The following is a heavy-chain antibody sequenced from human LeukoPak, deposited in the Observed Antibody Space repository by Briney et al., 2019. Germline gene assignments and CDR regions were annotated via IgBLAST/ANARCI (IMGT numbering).Heavy chain of an antibody. CDR2: IIPILGIA. V-gene: IGHV1-69*04. CDR1: GGTFSSYA. J-gene: IGHJ4*02. D-gene: IGHD6-19*01. CDR3: ARDRDSSGWYERGGFDY. Sequence: SVKVSCKASGGTFSSYAISWVRQAPGQGLEWMGRIIPILGIANYAQKFQGRVTITADKSTSAAYMELSSLRSEDTAVYYCARDRDSSGWYERGGFDYWGQGTLVTVSS.